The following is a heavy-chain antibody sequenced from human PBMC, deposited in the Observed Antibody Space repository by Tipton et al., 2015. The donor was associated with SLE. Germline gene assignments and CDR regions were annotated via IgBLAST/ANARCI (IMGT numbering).Heavy chain of an antibody. Sequence: TLSLTCTVYGGSISGYYWSWIRQPPGKGLEWIGEINHGGSTNYNPSLKSRVTISVDTSKNQFSLKMSSVTAADTAVYYRARAGAYGDSFYFDYWGQGTLVTVSS. CDR2: INHGGST. D-gene: IGHD4-17*01. CDR3: ARAGAYGDSFYFDY. J-gene: IGHJ4*02. V-gene: IGHV4-34*01. CDR1: GGSISGYY.